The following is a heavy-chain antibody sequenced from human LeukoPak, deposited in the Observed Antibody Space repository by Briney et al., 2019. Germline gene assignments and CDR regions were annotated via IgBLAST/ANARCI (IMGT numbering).Heavy chain of an antibody. CDR1: GYTFTSYY. CDR3: ARGLRTQRHRITIFGVVISPAMDV. V-gene: IGHV1-46*01. CDR2: INPSGGST. D-gene: IGHD3-3*01. Sequence: GASVKVSCKASGYTFTSYYMHWVRQAPGQGLEWMGIINPSGGSTSYAQKFQGRVTMTRDMSTSTVYMELSSLRSEDTAVYYCARGLRTQRHRITIFGVVISPAMDVWGKGTTVTVSS. J-gene: IGHJ6*04.